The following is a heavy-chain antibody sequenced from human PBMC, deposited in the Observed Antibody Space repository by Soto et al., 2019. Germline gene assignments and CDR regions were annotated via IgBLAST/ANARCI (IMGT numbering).Heavy chain of an antibody. Sequence: EVQLLESGGGLVQPGGSLRLSCAASGFTFSSYAMSWVRQAPGKGLEWVSAISGSGGSTYYADSVKGRFTISRDNSKNTLYLQMNSLRAEDTAVYYCAKGPHYYGSGSQYGMDVWVQGTTVTVSS. J-gene: IGHJ6*02. CDR2: ISGSGGST. CDR3: AKGPHYYGSGSQYGMDV. V-gene: IGHV3-23*01. D-gene: IGHD3-10*01. CDR1: GFTFSSYA.